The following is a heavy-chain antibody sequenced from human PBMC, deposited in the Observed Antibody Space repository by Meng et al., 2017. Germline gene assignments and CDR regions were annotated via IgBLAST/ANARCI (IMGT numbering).Heavy chain of an antibody. V-gene: IGHV3-23*01. CDR3: ATDLITGTRYPTDY. CDR2: VTHSGDII. Sequence: GESLKISCAVSGFPFSISAMTWIRQAPGKGLEWVSGVTHSGDIIYCAGSVKGRFTISRDNSKNTLYLQMSSLTAEDTAIYYCATDLITGTRYPTDYWGQGTLVTVSS. CDR1: GFPFSISA. D-gene: IGHD1-20*01. J-gene: IGHJ4*02.